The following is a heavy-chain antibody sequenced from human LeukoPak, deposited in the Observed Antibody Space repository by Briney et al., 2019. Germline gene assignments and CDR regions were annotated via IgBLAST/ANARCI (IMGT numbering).Heavy chain of an antibody. D-gene: IGHD3-10*01. CDR3: ARLSGSPWY. CDR2: ISYSGST. J-gene: IGHJ4*02. Sequence: SETLSLTCTVSGGSISSYYWHWIRQPPGKGLEWIGYISYSGSTNYNPSLKSRVTMSVDTSKNQFSLKLNSVTAADTAVYCCARLSGSPWYWGQGTLVTVSS. CDR1: GGSISSYY. V-gene: IGHV4-59*08.